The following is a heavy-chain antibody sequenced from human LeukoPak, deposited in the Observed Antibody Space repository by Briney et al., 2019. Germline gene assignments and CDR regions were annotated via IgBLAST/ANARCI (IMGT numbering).Heavy chain of an antibody. Sequence: ASVKVSCKASGYTFTSYDINWVRRATGQGLEWMGWTNPNSGNTGYAQKFQGRVTMTRNTSISTAYMELSSLRSEATAVYYCARGYGPPSEGHNMYYDFWSGYYSTGYYYYGMDVWGQGTTVTVSS. D-gene: IGHD3-3*01. V-gene: IGHV1-8*01. CDR2: TNPNSGNT. CDR1: GYTFTSYD. CDR3: ARGYGPPSEGHNMYYDFWSGYYSTGYYYYGMDV. J-gene: IGHJ6*02.